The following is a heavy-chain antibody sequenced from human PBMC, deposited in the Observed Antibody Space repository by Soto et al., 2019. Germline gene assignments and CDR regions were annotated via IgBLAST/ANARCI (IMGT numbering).Heavy chain of an antibody. D-gene: IGHD4-17*01. CDR3: ARDHDYGDYGLPAC. V-gene: IGHV1-18*01. CDR2: ISAYNGNT. J-gene: IGHJ4*02. Sequence: QVPLVQTGAEAKKPGATVMVSCKASGYTFTLYAISWVRQATGQGIEWIGWISAYNGNTNYAQKLQGRVTMTTDTTTSTAYMELRSLRSADTAVYYWARDHDYGDYGLPACGGQETLVTVSS. CDR1: GYTFTLYA.